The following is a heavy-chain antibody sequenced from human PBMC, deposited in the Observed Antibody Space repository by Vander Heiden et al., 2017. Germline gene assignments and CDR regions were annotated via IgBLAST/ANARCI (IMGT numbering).Heavy chain of an antibody. CDR2: IRNKAHSYTT. CDR3: VRVWGVSWGNHWLDP. J-gene: IGHJ5*02. D-gene: IGHD3-16*01. V-gene: IGHV3-72*01. CDR1: GFTFSDHY. Sequence: EVQLVESGGGLVQPGGSLRLSCAASGFTFSDHYMDWVRQAPGKGLEWVGRIRNKAHSYTTEYAASVKGRFSISRDDSKNSLYLQMNSLKTEDTAVYYCVRVWGVSWGNHWLDPWGQGTLVTVSS.